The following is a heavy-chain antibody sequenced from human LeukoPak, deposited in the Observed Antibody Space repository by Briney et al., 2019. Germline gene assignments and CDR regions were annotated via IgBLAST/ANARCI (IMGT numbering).Heavy chain of an antibody. J-gene: IGHJ5*02. CDR2: IKPDGSEK. Sequence: GGSLRLSCAASGFTFSTYYMTWVRQAPGRGLEWVAVIKPDGSEKCYVDSVMGRFTISRDNAKNSLYLQMNTLRAEDTALYYCARGLYSSSPWGQGTLVTVSS. D-gene: IGHD6-13*01. V-gene: IGHV3-7*01. CDR1: GFTFSTYY. CDR3: ARGLYSSSP.